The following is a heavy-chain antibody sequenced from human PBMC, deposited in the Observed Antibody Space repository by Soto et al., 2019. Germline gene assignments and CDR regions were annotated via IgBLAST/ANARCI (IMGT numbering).Heavy chain of an antibody. CDR2: INHSGST. D-gene: IGHD5-18*01. V-gene: IGHV4-34*01. J-gene: IGHJ4*02. Sequence: SETLSLTCAVYGGSFSGYYWSWIRQPPGKGLEWIGEINHSGSTNYNPSLKSRVTISVDTSKNQFSLKLSSVTAADTAVYYCARGGRIQPNNYWGQGTLVTVSS. CDR3: ARGGRIQPNNY. CDR1: GGSFSGYY.